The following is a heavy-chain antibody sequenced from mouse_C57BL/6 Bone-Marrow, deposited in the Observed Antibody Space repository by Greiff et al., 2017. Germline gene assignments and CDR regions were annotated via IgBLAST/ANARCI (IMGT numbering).Heavy chain of an antibody. CDR1: GYTFTSYW. Sequence: VQLQQPGAELVKPGASVKLSCKASGYTFTSYWMQWVKQRPGQGLEWIGEIDPSDSYTNYNQKFKGKATLTVNTSSSTAYMQLSSLTSEDSAVYYCAREYYGSYYYAMDYWGQGTSVTVSS. V-gene: IGHV1-50*01. J-gene: IGHJ4*01. CDR3: AREYYGSYYYAMDY. CDR2: IDPSDSYT. D-gene: IGHD1-1*01.